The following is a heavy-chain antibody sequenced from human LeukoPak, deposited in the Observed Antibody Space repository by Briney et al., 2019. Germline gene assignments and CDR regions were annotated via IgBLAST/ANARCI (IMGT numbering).Heavy chain of an antibody. Sequence: GGSLRLSCAASGFTLSSYWMTWVRQAPGKGLEWVANIKQDGSEKYYVDSVKGRFTISRDNAKNSLYLQMNSLRVEDTAVYYCVRDAGWSDLDYWGQGTLVTVSS. CDR3: VRDAGWSDLDY. D-gene: IGHD2-15*01. CDR2: IKQDGSEK. J-gene: IGHJ4*02. V-gene: IGHV3-7*04. CDR1: GFTLSSYW.